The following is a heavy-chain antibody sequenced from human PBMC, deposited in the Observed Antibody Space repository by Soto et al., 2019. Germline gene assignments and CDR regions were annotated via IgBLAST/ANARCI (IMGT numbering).Heavy chain of an antibody. D-gene: IGHD3-3*01. V-gene: IGHV3-48*02. Sequence: EVQLVEFGGGLVQPGGSLRLSCAVSGFTFSTYSMNWVRQAPGKGLEWVSYISSRSDTIYYADSVKGRFTISRDNAKDSLYLHMNSLRDEDTAVYYCAREGHYDFWSGYRYYFDYWGQGTLVTVSS. CDR3: AREGHYDFWSGYRYYFDY. CDR2: ISSRSDTI. J-gene: IGHJ4*02. CDR1: GFTFSTYS.